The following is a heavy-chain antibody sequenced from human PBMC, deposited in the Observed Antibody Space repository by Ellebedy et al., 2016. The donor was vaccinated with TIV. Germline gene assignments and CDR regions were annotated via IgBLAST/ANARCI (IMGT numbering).Heavy chain of an antibody. Sequence: GSLRLSXTVSGGSISNYYWSWIRQPPGKGLEWIGYIYYSGNTKYNPSLKSRVTISVDTSKNQFSLKLSSVTAADTAVYYCARAPRSRSGSYERGYYYYGMDVWGQGTTVTVSS. J-gene: IGHJ6*02. CDR3: ARAPRSRSGSYERGYYYYGMDV. CDR1: GGSISNYY. CDR2: IYYSGNT. V-gene: IGHV4-59*01. D-gene: IGHD3-10*01.